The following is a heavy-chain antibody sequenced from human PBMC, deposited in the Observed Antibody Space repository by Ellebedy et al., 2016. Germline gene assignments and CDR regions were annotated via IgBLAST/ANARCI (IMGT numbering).Heavy chain of an antibody. CDR2: IPYDGSYT. Sequence: GGSLRLSCAASAFTFSSYGMHWVRQAPGKGLEWVAVIPYDGSYTYYADSVKGRFTISRDNAKNSLYLQMNSLRVEDTAVYYCARSIGPLDYWGQGTLVTVSS. CDR3: ARSIGPLDY. J-gene: IGHJ4*02. CDR1: AFTFSSYG. D-gene: IGHD3-10*01. V-gene: IGHV3-30*03.